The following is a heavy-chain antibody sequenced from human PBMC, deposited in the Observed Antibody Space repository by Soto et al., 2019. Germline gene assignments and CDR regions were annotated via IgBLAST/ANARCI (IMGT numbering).Heavy chain of an antibody. V-gene: IGHV1-18*01. Sequence: ASVKASCKASGYTFLSYGISWVRRAPGQGLEWMGWISAYSGNTDYAQRLQDRVTLTRDTTTSTVYMELRSLRSDDTAVYYWARNPSGSSFDYWGQGTLVTVS. J-gene: IGHJ4*02. CDR3: ARNPSGSSFDY. D-gene: IGHD1-26*01. CDR2: ISAYSGNT. CDR1: GYTFLSYG.